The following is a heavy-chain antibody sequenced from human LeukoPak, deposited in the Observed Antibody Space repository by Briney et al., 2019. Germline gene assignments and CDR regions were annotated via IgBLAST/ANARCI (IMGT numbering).Heavy chain of an antibody. V-gene: IGHV1-46*01. CDR3: ARVLSAYYDSSGYSFDY. CDR1: GYTFTSYY. D-gene: IGHD3-22*01. J-gene: IGHJ4*02. CDR2: INPSGGST. Sequence: ASVKVSCKASGYTFTSYYMHWVRQAPGQGLEWMGIINPSGGSTSYAQKFQGRVTMTRHMSTSTVYMELSSLRSEDTAVYYCARVLSAYYDSSGYSFDYWGQGTLVTVSS.